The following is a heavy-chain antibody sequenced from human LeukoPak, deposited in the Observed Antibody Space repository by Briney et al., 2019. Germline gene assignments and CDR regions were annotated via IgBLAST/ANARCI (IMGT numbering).Heavy chain of an antibody. CDR3: ASVRSESHWDYFDY. D-gene: IGHD3-16*01. V-gene: IGHV1-18*01. CDR2: ISAYNGNT. Sequence: GASVKVSCKASGYTFTSYGISWVRQAPGQGLEWMGWISAYNGNTNYAQKLQGRVTMTTDTSTSTAYMELRSLRSDDTAVYYCASVRSESHWDYFDYWGQGTLVTVSS. J-gene: IGHJ4*02. CDR1: GYTFTSYG.